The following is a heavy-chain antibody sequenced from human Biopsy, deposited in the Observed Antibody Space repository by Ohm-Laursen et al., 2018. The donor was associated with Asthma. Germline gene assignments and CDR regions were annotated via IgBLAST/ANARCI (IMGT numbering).Heavy chain of an antibody. D-gene: IGHD3-10*01. CDR3: ARSPYYYGLLGPTRGFGVYAV. J-gene: IGHJ3*01. Sequence: SQTLSLTCSVSGASIRSVGYYWSWVRQFPGKGLEWIGYISYSGRIDYNPALNSRVTISVDTSENQFSLELKSLTAADTAVYYCARSPYYYGLLGPTRGFGVYAVWGHGTLVTVAS. CDR2: ISYSGRI. V-gene: IGHV4-31*03. CDR1: GASIRSVGYY.